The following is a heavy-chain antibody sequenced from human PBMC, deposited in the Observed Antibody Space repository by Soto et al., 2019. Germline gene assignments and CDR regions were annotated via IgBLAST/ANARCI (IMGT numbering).Heavy chain of an antibody. J-gene: IGHJ4*02. V-gene: IGHV1-18*01. D-gene: IGHD1-1*01. CDR2: ISAHNGNT. Sequence: QVHLVQSGAEVKKPGASVKVSCQGSGSAFTTFGFTWVRQAPGQGLEWMGWISAHNGNTNYAQKLQGRVTVTRDTSTSTAYMELRSLRYDDTAVYYCARGRYGDYWGQGALVTVSS. CDR1: GSAFTTFG. CDR3: ARGRYGDY.